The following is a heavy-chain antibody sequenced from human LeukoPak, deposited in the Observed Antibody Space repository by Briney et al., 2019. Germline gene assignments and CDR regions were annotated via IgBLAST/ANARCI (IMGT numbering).Heavy chain of an antibody. V-gene: IGHV1-24*01. J-gene: IGHJ3*02. Sequence: ASVKVSCKVSGYTLTELSMHWVRQAPGKGLEWMGGFDPEDGETIYAQKFQGRVTMTRDTSISTAYMELSRLRSDDTAVCYCARVFDILGWELRGAFDIWGQGTMVTVSS. D-gene: IGHD1-26*01. CDR2: FDPEDGET. CDR3: ARVFDILGWELRGAFDI. CDR1: GYTLTELS.